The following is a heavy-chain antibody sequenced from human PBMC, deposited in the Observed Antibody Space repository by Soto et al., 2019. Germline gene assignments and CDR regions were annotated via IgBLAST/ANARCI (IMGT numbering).Heavy chain of an antibody. D-gene: IGHD4-17*01. Sequence: QVQLQESGPGLVKPSQTLSLTCTVSGGSISSGGYYWSWIRQHPGKGLEWIGYIYYSGSTYYNPSLKSRVTISVDTSKNQFSLKLSSVTAADTAVYYCARGHNRDYGDLTSSFLPFDNWFDPWGQGTLVTVSS. J-gene: IGHJ5*02. CDR2: IYYSGST. CDR1: GGSISSGGYY. V-gene: IGHV4-31*03. CDR3: ARGHNRDYGDLTSSFLPFDNWFDP.